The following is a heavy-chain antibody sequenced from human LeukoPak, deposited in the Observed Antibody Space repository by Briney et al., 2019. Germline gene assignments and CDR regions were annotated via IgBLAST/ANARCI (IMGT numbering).Heavy chain of an antibody. CDR3: TRGPSLDSNFGVYAED. V-gene: IGHV3-21*01. CDR2: ITGKSSYI. Sequence: GGSLRLSCAASGFAFSRYSLNWVRQAPGKRLEWVASITGKSSYIYYADSVKGRFTISRGSANKLLYLRMNSLGAEDTAVYYCTRGPSLDSNFGVYAEDWGRGTLVTVSS. CDR1: GFAFSRYS. J-gene: IGHJ4*02. D-gene: IGHD4-17*01.